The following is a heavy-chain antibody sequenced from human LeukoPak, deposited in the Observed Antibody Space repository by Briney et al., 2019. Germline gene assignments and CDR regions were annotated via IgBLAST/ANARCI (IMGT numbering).Heavy chain of an antibody. V-gene: IGHV3-15*01. J-gene: IGHJ4*02. D-gene: IGHD3-3*01. CDR1: GFIFSSVW. Sequence: GGSLRLSCAASGFIFSSVWMNWVRQAPGKGLEWVGRIKSKTDGGTTDYAAPVKGRFSISRDDSKNTLSLQMNSLKTGDTAVYYCTTADYYDFWSGYSTFDYWGQGTLVTVSS. CDR3: TTADYYDFWSGYSTFDY. CDR2: IKSKTDGGTT.